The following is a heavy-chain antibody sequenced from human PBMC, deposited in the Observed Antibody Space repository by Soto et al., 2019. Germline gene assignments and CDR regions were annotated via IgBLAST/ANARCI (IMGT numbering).Heavy chain of an antibody. Sequence: QVQLQESGPGLVKPSGTLSLTCAVSGGSISSSNWWSWVRQPPGKGLEWIGEIYHSGSTNYNPSLKSRVTISVDKSKHQFSLKLSSVTAADTDVYYCERVTHPGIAAPIYFDYWGQGTLVTVAS. CDR1: GGSISSSNW. D-gene: IGHD6-6*01. V-gene: IGHV4-4*02. CDR3: ERVTHPGIAAPIYFDY. J-gene: IGHJ4*02. CDR2: IYHSGST.